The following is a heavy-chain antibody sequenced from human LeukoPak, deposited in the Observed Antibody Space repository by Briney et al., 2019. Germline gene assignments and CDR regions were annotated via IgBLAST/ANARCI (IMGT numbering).Heavy chain of an antibody. V-gene: IGHV3-48*02. J-gene: IGHJ6*04. CDR2: ISSSSSTI. CDR3: ARDNYDFWSGYSAHMDV. D-gene: IGHD3-3*01. CDR1: GFTFSSYS. Sequence: GGSLRRSGAASGFTFSSYSMNWVRQAPGKGLEWVSYISSSSSTIYYADSVKGRFTISRDNAKNPLYLQMNSLRDEDTAVYYCARDNYDFWSGYSAHMDVWGKGTTVTVSS.